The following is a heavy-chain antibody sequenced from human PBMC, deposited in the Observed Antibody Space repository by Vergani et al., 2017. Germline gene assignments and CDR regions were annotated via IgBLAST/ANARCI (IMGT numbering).Heavy chain of an antibody. CDR1: GGSLSSYY. D-gene: IGHD3-3*01. J-gene: IGHJ5*02. V-gene: IGHV4-59*01. Sequence: QVQLQESGPGLVKPSETLSLTCTVSGGSLSSYYWSWIRHPPGKGLEWIGYLYYSVRTNYKPSLNSRVTRSVDTSKNQFSLKLSSVPAADTAVDYCARVGVAYDFWSGYRPYNWFDPWGQGTLVTGSS. CDR3: ARVGVAYDFWSGYRPYNWFDP. CDR2: LYYSVRT.